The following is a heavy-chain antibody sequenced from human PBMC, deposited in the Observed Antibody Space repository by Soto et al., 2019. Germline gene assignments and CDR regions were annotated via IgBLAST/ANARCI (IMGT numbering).Heavy chain of an antibody. J-gene: IGHJ5*01. D-gene: IGHD1-26*01. CDR2: IITVFGTA. CDR1: GGVFRNYA. V-gene: IGHV1-69*01. CDR3: ARDRWGSYSFDS. Sequence: QVQLVQSGAEVKKPGSSVKVSCKASGGVFRNYAINWVRQAPGQGLEWMGGIITVFGTADYPQKFQGRVTITADESTTTXYMXXXXXKXXDTAVYFCARDRWGSYSFDSWGQGTL.